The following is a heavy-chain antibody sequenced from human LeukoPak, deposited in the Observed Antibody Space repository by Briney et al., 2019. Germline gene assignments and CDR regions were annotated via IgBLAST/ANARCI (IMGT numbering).Heavy chain of an antibody. CDR2: ISAYNGNT. CDR3: ARDLEVVPAAMHYYHYGMDV. CDR1: GYTFTSYG. J-gene: IGHJ6*02. D-gene: IGHD2-2*01. Sequence: ASVKVSCKASGYTFTSYGISWVRQAPGQGLEWMGWISAYNGNTNYAQRLQGRVTMTTDTSTSTAYMELRSLRSDDTAVYYCARDLEVVPAAMHYYHYGMDVWGQGTTVTVSS. V-gene: IGHV1-18*01.